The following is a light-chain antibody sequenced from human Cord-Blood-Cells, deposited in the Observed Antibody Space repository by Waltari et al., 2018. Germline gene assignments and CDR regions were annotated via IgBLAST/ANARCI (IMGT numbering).Light chain of an antibody. CDR3: MRATDWPPT. J-gene: IGKJ5*01. CDR1: QSLVHSVGKIY. Sequence: EVAMTQSPLSLSVTLGQRATVPCSPSQSLVHSVGKIYLNWLQQRPGQSPRRLIYKVSNRDAGVPDRFSGIGSGTDFTLKINRGRAEDVGVYYCMRATDWPPTFGHGTRLEIK. CDR2: KVS. V-gene: IGKV2-30*02.